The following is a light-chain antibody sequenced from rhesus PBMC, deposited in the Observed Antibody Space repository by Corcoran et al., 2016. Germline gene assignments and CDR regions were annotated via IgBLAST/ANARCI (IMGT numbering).Light chain of an antibody. V-gene: IGKV1-36*01. CDR3: LDYNSEPYS. CDR2: AAS. J-gene: IGKJ2*01. Sequence: DIQMTQSPSSLSASVGDRVTITCRASQGISNYLSWYQQKEGKLPKRLIYAASSLQSGVPSRFSGRGSGTVFTLNISRLQPEDFASYYCLDYNSEPYSFGQGTKVEIK. CDR1: QGISNY.